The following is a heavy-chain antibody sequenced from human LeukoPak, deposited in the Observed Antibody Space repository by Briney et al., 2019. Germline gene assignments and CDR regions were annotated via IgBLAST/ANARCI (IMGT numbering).Heavy chain of an antibody. D-gene: IGHD6-6*01. CDR3: PSHRSDSSSSPIDY. Sequence: GESLKISCKGSGYSFTNYWLGWVRQMPGKGLEWMAIVYPTDSDTRYCPSFQGQVTVSADKSISTVYLQWSSLKASDTAMYYCPSHRSDSSSSPIDYWGQETLVTLSS. J-gene: IGHJ4*02. CDR1: GYSFTNYW. CDR2: VYPTDSDT. V-gene: IGHV5-51*01.